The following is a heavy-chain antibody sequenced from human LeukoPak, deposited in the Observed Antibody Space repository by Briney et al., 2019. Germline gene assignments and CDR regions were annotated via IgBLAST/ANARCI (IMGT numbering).Heavy chain of an antibody. J-gene: IGHJ4*02. CDR1: GYTFTGYY. V-gene: IGHV1-2*02. CDR3: ARGPNYYDSSGYETFFDY. Sequence: ASVKVSCKASGYTFTGYYMHWVRQAPGQGLEWMGWINPNSGGTNYAQKFQGRVTMTRDTSTSTVYMELSSLRSEDTAVYYCARGPNYYDSSGYETFFDYWGQGTLVTVSS. CDR2: INPNSGGT. D-gene: IGHD3-22*01.